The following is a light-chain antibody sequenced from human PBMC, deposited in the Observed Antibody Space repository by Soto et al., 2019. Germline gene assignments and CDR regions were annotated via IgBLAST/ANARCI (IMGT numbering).Light chain of an antibody. V-gene: IGKV3-20*01. CDR3: QQYGGSFRV. CDR2: GAS. Sequence: EIVLTQSPATLSLSPVERATLSFRASQSVTSYLAWYQQKPGQAPRLLIYGASSRATGIPDRFSGSGSGTDFTLTISRLEPEDFAVYYCQQYGGSFRVFGPGTKVDIK. J-gene: IGKJ3*01. CDR1: QSVTSY.